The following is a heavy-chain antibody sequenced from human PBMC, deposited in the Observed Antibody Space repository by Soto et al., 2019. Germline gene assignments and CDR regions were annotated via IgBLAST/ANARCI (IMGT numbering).Heavy chain of an antibody. J-gene: IGHJ4*02. CDR1: GFTFDDYA. D-gene: IGHD3-22*01. V-gene: IGHV3-9*01. Sequence: EVQLVESGGGLVQSGRSLRLSCAASGFTFDDYAMHWVRQAPGKGLEWVSSISWNSGSIAYADSVKGRFTISRDNAKNSLFLQMSSLRPEDTALYYCAKALDSDSSGYYYFDYWGQGTLVTVSS. CDR3: AKALDSDSSGYYYFDY. CDR2: ISWNSGSI.